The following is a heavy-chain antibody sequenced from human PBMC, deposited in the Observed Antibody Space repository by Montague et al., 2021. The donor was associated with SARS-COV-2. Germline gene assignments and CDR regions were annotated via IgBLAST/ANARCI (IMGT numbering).Heavy chain of an antibody. D-gene: IGHD3-9*01. CDR1: GGSISRYY. V-gene: IGHV4-59*01. CDR3: ARSRENYNILTGYHYYFDY. Sequence: SETLSLTCTVSGGSISRYYWNWIRQPPGKGLEWIAYIYYSGSTNYNPSLKSRVTISVDTSKNQFSLKLSSVTAADTAVYYCARSRENYNILTGYHYYFDYWGQGTLVTVSS. CDR2: IYYSGST. J-gene: IGHJ4*02.